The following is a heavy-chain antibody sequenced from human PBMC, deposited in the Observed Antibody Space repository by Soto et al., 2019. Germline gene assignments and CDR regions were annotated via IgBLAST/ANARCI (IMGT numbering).Heavy chain of an antibody. Sequence: GGSLRLSCAASGFTFSDYYMSWIRQAPGKGLEWVSYISSSGSNIYYADSVKGRFTISRDNAKNSLYLQMNSLRAEDTAVYYCATRPLDTPVDYWGQGTLVTVSS. CDR3: ATRPLDTPVDY. CDR1: GFTFSDYY. CDR2: ISSSGSNI. D-gene: IGHD5-18*01. J-gene: IGHJ4*02. V-gene: IGHV3-11*01.